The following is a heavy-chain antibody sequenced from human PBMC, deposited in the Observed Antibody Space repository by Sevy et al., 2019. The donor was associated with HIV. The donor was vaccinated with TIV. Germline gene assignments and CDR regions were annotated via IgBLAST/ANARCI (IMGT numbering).Heavy chain of an antibody. CDR3: AYIPAAGTGGSAFDV. Sequence: GGSLRLSCAASVFTFSSDAMSWVRQAPGKGLEWVSGISGSGGRTYYADSVKGRFTISRDNSKKTLYLQVNSLRVEDTAVYYCAYIPAAGTGGSAFDVWGQGTMVTVSS. D-gene: IGHD6-13*01. V-gene: IGHV3-23*01. CDR2: ISGSGGRT. J-gene: IGHJ3*01. CDR1: VFTFSSDA.